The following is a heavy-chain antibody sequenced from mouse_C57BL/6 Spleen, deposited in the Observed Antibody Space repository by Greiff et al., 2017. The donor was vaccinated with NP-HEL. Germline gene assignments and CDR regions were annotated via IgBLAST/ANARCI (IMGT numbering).Heavy chain of an antibody. CDR1: GYTFTSYW. CDR2: INPSNGGT. D-gene: IGHD2-2*01. CDR3: ARLDGYDDGFDY. J-gene: IGHJ2*01. Sequence: QVQLQQSGTELVKPGASVKLSCKASGYTFTSYWMHWVKQRPGQGLEWIGNINPSNGGTNYNEKFKSKATLTVDKSSSTAYMQLSSLTSEDSAVYYCARLDGYDDGFDYWGQGTTLTVSS. V-gene: IGHV1-53*01.